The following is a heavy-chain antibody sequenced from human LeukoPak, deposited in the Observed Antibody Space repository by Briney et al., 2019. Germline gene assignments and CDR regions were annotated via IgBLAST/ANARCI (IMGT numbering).Heavy chain of an antibody. Sequence: TSETLSLTCAVYGGSFSGYYWSWIRQPPGKGLEWIGEINHSGSTNYNPSLKSRVTISVDTSKNQFSLKLSSVTAADTAVYYCARGRGGDRCSSTSCYWYYYYYYYMDVWGKGTTVTVSS. CDR1: GGSFSGYY. D-gene: IGHD2-2*01. CDR3: ARGRGGDRCSSTSCYWYYYYYYYMDV. CDR2: INHSGST. J-gene: IGHJ6*03. V-gene: IGHV4-34*01.